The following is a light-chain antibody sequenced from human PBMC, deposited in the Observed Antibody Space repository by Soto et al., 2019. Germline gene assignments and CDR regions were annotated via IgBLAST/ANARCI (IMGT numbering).Light chain of an antibody. CDR1: QSVSSN. Sequence: TLSVSPGERATLSCRASQSVSSNLAWYQQKPGQAPRLLIYGASTRATGIPARFSGSGSGTEFTLTITSLQSEDFAVYYCQHYNNWPPYTFGQGKKVDIK. CDR2: GAS. CDR3: QHYNNWPPYT. V-gene: IGKV3-15*01. J-gene: IGKJ2*01.